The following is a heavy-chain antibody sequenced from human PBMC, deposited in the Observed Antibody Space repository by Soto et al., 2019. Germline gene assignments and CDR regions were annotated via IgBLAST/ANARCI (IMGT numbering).Heavy chain of an antibody. CDR3: ARARYSSGWYPTPFDY. V-gene: IGHV4-59*01. CDR2: IYYSGST. J-gene: IGHJ4*02. D-gene: IGHD6-19*01. CDR1: GGSISSYY. Sequence: SETLSLTCTVSGGSISSYYWSWIRQPPGKGLEWIGYIYYSGSTNYNPSLKSRVTISVDTSKNQFSLKLSSVTAADTAVYYCARARYSSGWYPTPFDYWGQGTLVTVSS.